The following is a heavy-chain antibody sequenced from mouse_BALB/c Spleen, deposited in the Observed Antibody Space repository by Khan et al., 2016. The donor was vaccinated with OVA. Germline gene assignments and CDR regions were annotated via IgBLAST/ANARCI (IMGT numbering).Heavy chain of an antibody. J-gene: IGHJ3*01. Sequence: EVQLQESGPELVRPGASVKVSCKASGYAFTTYNMYWVKQSHGKSLEWIGYIDPYNGVTNYNQNFKDKAPLPFDKYSSAAYMHIDSLTSEDSSIYVCARSSDGYYPLADWGQGTLVTVSA. D-gene: IGHD2-3*01. CDR3: ARSSDGYYPLAD. CDR2: IDPYNGVT. V-gene: IGHV1S135*01. CDR1: GYAFTTYN.